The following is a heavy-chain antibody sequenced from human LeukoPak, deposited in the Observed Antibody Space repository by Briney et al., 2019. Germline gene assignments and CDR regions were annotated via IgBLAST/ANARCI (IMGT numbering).Heavy chain of an antibody. Sequence: GGSLRLYCATSQFKFNNYGMTWVRPGPGKGLEWVTSITCSSGRTQYADSVQGRFTISRDNSKNTLSLQMNSVRAEDTAVYYCARASFGVIVGPDYWGQGTLVTVAS. J-gene: IGHJ4*02. CDR1: QFKFNNYG. CDR2: ITCSSGRT. D-gene: IGHD3-3*01. V-gene: IGHV3-23*01. CDR3: ARASFGVIVGPDY.